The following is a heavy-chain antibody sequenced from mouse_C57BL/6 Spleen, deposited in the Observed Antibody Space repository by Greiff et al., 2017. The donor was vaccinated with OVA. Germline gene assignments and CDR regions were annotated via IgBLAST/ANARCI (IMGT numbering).Heavy chain of an antibody. Sequence: QVQLQQPGAELVRPGSSVKLSCKASGYTFTSYWMHWVKQRPIQGLEWIGNIDPSDSETHYNQKFKDKATLTVDKSSSTAYMQLSSLTSEDSAVYYCARRKLTGTRYYAMDYWGQGTSVTVSS. CDR2: IDPSDSET. V-gene: IGHV1-52*01. CDR1: GYTFTSYW. CDR3: ARRKLTGTRYYAMDY. J-gene: IGHJ4*01. D-gene: IGHD4-1*01.